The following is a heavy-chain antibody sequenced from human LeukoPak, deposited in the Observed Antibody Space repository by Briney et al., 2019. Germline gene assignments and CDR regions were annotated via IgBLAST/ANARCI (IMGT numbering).Heavy chain of an antibody. J-gene: IGHJ4*02. V-gene: IGHV1-2*02. CDR2: IHPKSGGT. Sequence: ASVKVSCKASGFTFTDYYIHWVRQAPGQGLEWMGSIHPKSGGTKYAQKFQGRVTVARDTSISAAYMELSRLTSDDTAVYYCARDPPAAGSTEFDFWGQGTLVTVSS. D-gene: IGHD6-13*01. CDR1: GFTFTDYY. CDR3: ARDPPAAGSTEFDF.